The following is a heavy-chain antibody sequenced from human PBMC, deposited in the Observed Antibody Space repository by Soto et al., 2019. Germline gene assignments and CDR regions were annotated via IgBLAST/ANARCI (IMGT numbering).Heavy chain of an antibody. D-gene: IGHD1-7*01. CDR3: ARTPNKLELAYYFDY. Sequence: PSETLSLTCTVSGGSISSGGYYWSWIRQHPGKGLEWIGYIYYSGSTYYNPSLKSRVTISVDTSKNQFSLKLSSVTAADTAVYYCARTPNKLELAYYFDYWGQGTLVTVSS. J-gene: IGHJ4*02. CDR1: GGSISSGGYY. CDR2: IYYSGST. V-gene: IGHV4-31*03.